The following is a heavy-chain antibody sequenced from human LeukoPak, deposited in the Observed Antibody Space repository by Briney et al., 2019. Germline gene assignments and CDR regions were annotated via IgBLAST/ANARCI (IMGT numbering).Heavy chain of an antibody. CDR2: IYYSGST. D-gene: IGHD6-19*01. CDR1: GGSISSSSYY. Sequence: SETLSLTCTVSGGSISSSSYYWGWIRQPPGKGLEWIGSIYYSGSTYYNPSLKSRVTISVDTSKNQFSLKLSSVTAADTDVYYCARHSLEQWLVPFDYWGQGTLVTVSS. V-gene: IGHV4-39*01. CDR3: ARHSLEQWLVPFDY. J-gene: IGHJ4*02.